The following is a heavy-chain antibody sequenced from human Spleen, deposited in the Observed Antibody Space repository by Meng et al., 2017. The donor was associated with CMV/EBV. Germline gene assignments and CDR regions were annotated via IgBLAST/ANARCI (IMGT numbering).Heavy chain of an antibody. J-gene: IGHJ5*01. D-gene: IGHD1-7*01. Sequence: ASVKVSCKASGYTFTSFDIDWVRQASGQGLEWMGWISPYNGNIDSAREFQGRLTMTTDTSTSTAYMELRSLRSGDTAIYYCARGSWNYDSWGRGTLVTVSS. CDR1: GYTFTSFD. V-gene: IGHV1-18*01. CDR3: ARGSWNYDS. CDR2: ISPYNGNI.